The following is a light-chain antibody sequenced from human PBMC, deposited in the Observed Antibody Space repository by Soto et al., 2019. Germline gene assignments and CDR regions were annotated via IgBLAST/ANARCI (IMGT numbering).Light chain of an antibody. CDR1: QCVSSY. J-gene: IGKJ4*01. V-gene: IGKV3-11*01. CDR3: QQRSNWPST. Sequence: EIVLTQSIATLSLSPGERAALSCRASQCVSSYLAWYQQKPGQAPRLLIYDAFKRATGIPARFSGSGSGTDVTLIISSLEPEDFAVYYCQQRSNWPSTFGGGTKVEVK. CDR2: DAF.